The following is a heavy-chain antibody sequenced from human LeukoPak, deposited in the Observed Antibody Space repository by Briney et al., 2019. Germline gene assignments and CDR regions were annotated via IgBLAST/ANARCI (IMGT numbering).Heavy chain of an antibody. J-gene: IGHJ4*02. V-gene: IGHV1-69*05. Sequence: SVKVSCKASGGTFSSYAISWVRQAPGQGLEWMGRIIPIFGTANYAQKFQGRVTITTDESTSTAYMELSSLRSEDTAVYYCARIPESASTVTAYYFDYWGQGTLVTVSS. D-gene: IGHD4-11*01. CDR3: ARIPESASTVTAYYFDY. CDR1: GGTFSSYA. CDR2: IIPIFGTA.